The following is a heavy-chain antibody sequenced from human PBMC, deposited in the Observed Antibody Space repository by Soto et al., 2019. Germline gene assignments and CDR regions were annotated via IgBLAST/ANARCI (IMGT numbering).Heavy chain of an antibody. CDR2: IYYSGST. Sequence: SETLSLTCTVSGGSVSSGSYYWSWIRQPPGKGLEWIGYIYYSGSTNYNPSLKSRVTISVDTSKNQFSLKLSSVTAADTAVYYCATVTRGYSGYDSVSDAFDIWGQGTMVTVSS. CDR1: GGSVSSGSYY. D-gene: IGHD5-12*01. J-gene: IGHJ3*02. V-gene: IGHV4-61*01. CDR3: ATVTRGYSGYDSVSDAFDI.